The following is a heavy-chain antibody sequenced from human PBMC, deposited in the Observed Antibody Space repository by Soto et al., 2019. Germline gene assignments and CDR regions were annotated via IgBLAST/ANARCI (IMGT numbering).Heavy chain of an antibody. V-gene: IGHV1-69*02. CDR2: IIPILGIA. J-gene: IGHJ6*03. Sequence: QVQLVQSGAEVKKPGSSVKVSCKASGVTFSSYTISWVRQAPGQGLEWMGRIIPILGIANYAQKFQGRVTITADESTSTAYMELSSLRSEDTAVYYCARGDTVTTGGYYYYYMDVWGKGTTVTVSS. CDR3: ARGDTVTTGGYYYYYMDV. D-gene: IGHD4-17*01. CDR1: GVTFSSYT.